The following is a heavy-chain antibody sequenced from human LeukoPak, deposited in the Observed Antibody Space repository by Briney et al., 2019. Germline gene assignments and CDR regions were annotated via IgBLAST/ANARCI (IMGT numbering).Heavy chain of an antibody. CDR2: ISSYRHNTI. V-gene: IGHV3-11*04. Sequence: GGSLRLSCAASGFTFSDYYMSWIRQAPGKGLEWVSYISSYRHNTIYYADSVKGRFTISRDNAKNSLYLQMNSLRAEDTAVYYCAREEGIVINRPDAFDIWGQGTMVTVSS. J-gene: IGHJ3*02. CDR1: GFTFSDYY. CDR3: AREEGIVINRPDAFDI. D-gene: IGHD1-26*01.